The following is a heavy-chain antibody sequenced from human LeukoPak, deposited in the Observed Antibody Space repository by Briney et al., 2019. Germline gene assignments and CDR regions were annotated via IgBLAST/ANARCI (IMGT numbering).Heavy chain of an antibody. CDR3: ARGDYPTPYYYFYMDV. Sequence: GGSLRLSCAASGFTFSSYWMHWVRQAPGKGLVWVSRINADGSSTTYVDSVKGRFTISRDNAKNTLYLQMNSLRAEDTAVYYCARGDYPTPYYYFYMDVWGKGTTVTVSS. V-gene: IGHV3-74*01. J-gene: IGHJ6*03. CDR1: GFTFSSYW. CDR2: INADGSST. D-gene: IGHD4/OR15-4a*01.